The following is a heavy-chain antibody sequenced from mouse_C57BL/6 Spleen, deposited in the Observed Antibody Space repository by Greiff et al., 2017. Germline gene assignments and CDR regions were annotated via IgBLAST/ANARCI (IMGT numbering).Heavy chain of an antibody. V-gene: IGHV1-50*01. Sequence: QVQLQQPGAELVKPGASVKLSCKASGYTFTSYWMQWVKQRPGQGLEWIGEIDPSDSYTNYNQKFKGKATLTVDTSASTAYMQLSSLTSEDSAVYYCARRGTCGSGFAYWGQGTLVTVAA. CDR3: ARRGTCGSGFAY. D-gene: IGHD1-1*01. CDR1: GYTFTSYW. J-gene: IGHJ3*01. CDR2: IDPSDSYT.